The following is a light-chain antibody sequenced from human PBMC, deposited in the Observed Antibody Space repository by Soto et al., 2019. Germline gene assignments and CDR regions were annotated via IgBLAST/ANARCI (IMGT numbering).Light chain of an antibody. CDR3: QHYHSQSIT. V-gene: IGKV1-5*01. CDR2: AAS. Sequence: DILLIQSPATLSASVGDRITITCRASENIFKFLAWYQQRSGSAQNLLLYAASDLERGVPSRFSGSGSGTEFTLTIDNLQPNDSATYFCQHYHSQSITFGGGTQVDVK. J-gene: IGKJ4*01. CDR1: ENIFKF.